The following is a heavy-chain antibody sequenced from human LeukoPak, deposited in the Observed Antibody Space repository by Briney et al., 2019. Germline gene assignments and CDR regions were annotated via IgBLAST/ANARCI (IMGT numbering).Heavy chain of an antibody. CDR3: ARDGGSWYGAETNWFDP. Sequence: ASVKVSCKASGYTFTSYYMHWVRQAPGQGLEWMGIINPSGGSTSYAQKFQGRVTMTRDTSTSTVYMELSSLRSEDTAVYYCARDGGSWYGAETNWFDPWGQGTLVTVSS. V-gene: IGHV1-46*01. J-gene: IGHJ5*02. CDR1: GYTFTSYY. CDR2: INPSGGST. D-gene: IGHD6-13*01.